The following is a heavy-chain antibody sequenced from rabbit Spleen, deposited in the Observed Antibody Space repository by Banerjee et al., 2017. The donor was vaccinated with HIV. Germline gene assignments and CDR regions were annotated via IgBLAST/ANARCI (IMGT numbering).Heavy chain of an antibody. J-gene: IGHJ3*01. V-gene: IGHV1S40*01. CDR1: AWTFSAYW. CDR3: ARDLWGSGRLGRLDL. D-gene: IGHD1-1*01. CDR2: IYTGSVGAT. Sequence: QSLEESGGDLVKPGASLTLTCTASAWTFSAYWMCWVRQAPGQGLEWIACIYTGSVGATDYASWAKGRFTISKTSSTTVTLQVTSLTAADTATYFCARDLWGSGRLGRLDLWGQGTLVTVS.